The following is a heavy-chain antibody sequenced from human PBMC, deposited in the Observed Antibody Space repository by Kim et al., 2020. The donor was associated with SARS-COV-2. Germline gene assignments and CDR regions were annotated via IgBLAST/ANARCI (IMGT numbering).Heavy chain of an antibody. CDR2: ISPNTGDT. CDR1: GYFFTGDY. CDR3: ARRGGGYYYDY. D-gene: IGHD3-22*01. V-gene: IGHV1-2*02. J-gene: IGHJ4*02. Sequence: ASVKVSCKASGYFFTGDYMHWVRQAPGQGLEWMGWISPNTGDTSYAQNFRGRVTMTRDTSISTAYMELSSLRSDDTAVYYCARRGGGYYYDYWGQGTLVTVSS.